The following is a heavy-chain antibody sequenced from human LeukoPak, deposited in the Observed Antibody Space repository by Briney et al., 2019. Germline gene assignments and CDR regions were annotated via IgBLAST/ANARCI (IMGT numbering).Heavy chain of an antibody. D-gene: IGHD6-19*01. V-gene: IGHV3-48*01. Sequence: GGSLRLSCAASGFTFSSYSMNWVRQAPGKGLEWVSYISSSSSTIYYADSVKGRFTISRDNAKNPLYLQMNSLRAEDTAVYYCASGVAGSYWFDPWGQGTLVTVSS. CDR2: ISSSSSTI. J-gene: IGHJ5*02. CDR1: GFTFSSYS. CDR3: ASGVAGSYWFDP.